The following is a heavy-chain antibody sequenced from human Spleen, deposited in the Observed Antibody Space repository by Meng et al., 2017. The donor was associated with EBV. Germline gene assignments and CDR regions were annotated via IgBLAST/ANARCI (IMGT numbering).Heavy chain of an antibody. CDR3: ARNGYDLYFDS. Sequence: QAHLHQSGPGLVQPSETLSLTCSVSGGSIYAYYWNWIRQPPGKALEWIGYAYYTGRTNYNPSLKSRVTISLDTAKNEFSLDLSSVTAADTAVYYCARNGYDLYFDSWGQGSLVTVSS. D-gene: IGHD5-12*01. CDR1: GGSIYAYY. CDR2: AYYTGRT. J-gene: IGHJ4*02. V-gene: IGHV4-59*01.